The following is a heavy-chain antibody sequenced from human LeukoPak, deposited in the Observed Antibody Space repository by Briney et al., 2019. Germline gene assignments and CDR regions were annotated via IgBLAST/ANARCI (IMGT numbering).Heavy chain of an antibody. J-gene: IGHJ4*02. V-gene: IGHV4-30-4*01. Sequence: SETLSLTCTVSGGSISSGDYYWNWIRQPPGKGLEWIGHIYYSGSTYYNPPLKSRVTISVDTSKNQFSLKLSSVTAAGTAVYFCARETGLYYFDYWGQGTRVTVSS. CDR1: GGSISSGDYY. CDR3: ARETGLYYFDY. D-gene: IGHD1-14*01. CDR2: IYYSGST.